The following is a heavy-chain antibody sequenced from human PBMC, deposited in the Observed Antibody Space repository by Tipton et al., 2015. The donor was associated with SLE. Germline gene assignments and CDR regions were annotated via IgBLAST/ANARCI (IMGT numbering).Heavy chain of an antibody. Sequence: SLRLSCAASGFTFSSYAMHLVRQAPGKGLEWVAVISYDGSNKYYADSVKGRFTISRDNSKNTLYLQMNSLRAEETAVYYCELEDTAMVSFDYWGHGTLVTVSS. CDR3: ELEDTAMVSFDY. V-gene: IGHV3-30-3*01. D-gene: IGHD5-18*01. J-gene: IGHJ4*01. CDR1: GFTFSSYA. CDR2: ISYDGSNK.